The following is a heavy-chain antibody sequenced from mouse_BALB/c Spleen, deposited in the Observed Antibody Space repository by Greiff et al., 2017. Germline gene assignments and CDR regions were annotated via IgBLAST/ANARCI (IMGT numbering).Heavy chain of an antibody. CDR2: ISDGGSYT. CDR1: GFTFSDYY. D-gene: IGHD1-1*01. V-gene: IGHV5-4*02. Sequence: EVQRVESGGGLVKPGGSLKLSCAASGFTFSDYYMYWVRQTPEKRLEWVATISDGGSYTYYPDSVKGRFTISRDNAKNNLYLQMSSLKSEDTAMYYCARGYYGSSPYFDYWGQGTTLTVSS. J-gene: IGHJ2*01. CDR3: ARGYYGSSPYFDY.